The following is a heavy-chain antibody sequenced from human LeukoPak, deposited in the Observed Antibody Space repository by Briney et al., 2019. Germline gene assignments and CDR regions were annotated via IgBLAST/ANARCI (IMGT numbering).Heavy chain of an antibody. J-gene: IGHJ3*02. Sequence: SETLSLTCTVSGGSISSYYWSWIRQPPEKVLESMGIVNNSGSTDYTPSLKSRLTMSVDSSMNQFSLKLSSVTAADTAVYYCARLRLRYTRNGDSTSYEVFDIWGQGTVVTVSS. D-gene: IGHD2-21*01. CDR2: VNNSGST. CDR3: ARLRLRYTRNGDSTSYEVFDI. CDR1: GGSISSYY. V-gene: IGHV4-59*08.